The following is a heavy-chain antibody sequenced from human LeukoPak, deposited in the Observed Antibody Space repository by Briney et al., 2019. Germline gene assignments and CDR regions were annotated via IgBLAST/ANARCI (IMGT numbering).Heavy chain of an antibody. CDR1: GFTFSNSW. Sequence: GGSLRLSCAASGFTFSNSWMSWVRQAPGIGLEWVANIKPDGSGTSYVDSVKGRFTISRDNGKNSLDLQMNGLRADDTAVYHCASLFNRAFNIWGQGTLVIVSS. J-gene: IGHJ3*02. CDR3: ASLFNRAFNI. D-gene: IGHD2/OR15-2a*01. V-gene: IGHV3-7*05. CDR2: IKPDGSGT.